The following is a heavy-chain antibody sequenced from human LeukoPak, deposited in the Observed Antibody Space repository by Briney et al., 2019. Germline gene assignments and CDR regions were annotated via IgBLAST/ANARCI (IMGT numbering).Heavy chain of an antibody. CDR3: ARWTGSFDS. D-gene: IGHD3/OR15-3a*01. V-gene: IGHV4-31*03. CDR1: GGSISSGGYY. J-gene: IGHJ4*02. CDR2: IYYSGST. Sequence: SETLSLTCTVSGGSISSGGYYWSWIRQHRAKGLEWIGFIYYSGSTYYNPSLKSRVIMSVDTSKNQFSLKLSSVTAADTAVYYWARWTGSFDSWGQGTLVTVSS.